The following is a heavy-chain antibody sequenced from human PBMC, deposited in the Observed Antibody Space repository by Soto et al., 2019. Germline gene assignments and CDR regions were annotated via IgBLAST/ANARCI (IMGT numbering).Heavy chain of an antibody. V-gene: IGHV3-33*01. CDR2: IWYDGTNK. D-gene: IGHD4-17*01. CDR3: ARESHGDYVCDH. J-gene: IGHJ4*02. Sequence: QVQLVESGGGVVQPGTSLRLSCAASGFTFSTYGMHWVRQAPGKGLEWVAGIWYDGTNKNYADSVKGRFTISRDNSKTTLYLQLSSLRPEDTAVYYCARESHGDYVCDHWGQGTLVTVSS. CDR1: GFTFSTYG.